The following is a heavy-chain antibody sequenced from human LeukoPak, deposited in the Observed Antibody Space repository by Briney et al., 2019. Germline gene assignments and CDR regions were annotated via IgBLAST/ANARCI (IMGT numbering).Heavy chain of an antibody. V-gene: IGHV4-59*08. CDR3: ARHGYSGYDHLT. J-gene: IGHJ4*02. Sequence: PSETLSLTCTVSVDPISSDHGIWIPQPPGKTLEWIGYIYYSEKTSYSPSRESRVTISLDTSKNQFYLNLRSVTAAATAVYYCARHGYSGYDHLTWGQGTLVTVSS. D-gene: IGHD5-12*01. CDR1: VDPISSDH. CDR2: IYYSEKT.